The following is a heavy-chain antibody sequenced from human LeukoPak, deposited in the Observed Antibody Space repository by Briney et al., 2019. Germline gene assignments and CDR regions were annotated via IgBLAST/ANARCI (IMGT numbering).Heavy chain of an antibody. CDR3: AKDRSIYCSGGSCLFDY. D-gene: IGHD2-15*01. CDR2: IYNGGST. J-gene: IGHJ4*02. CDR1: GFTVSSNY. Sequence: GGPLRLSCAASGFTVSSNYMSWVRQAPGKGLEWVSSIYNGGSTYYADSVKGRFTISRDNSKNTLYLQMNSLRADDTAVYYCAKDRSIYCSGGSCLFDYWGQGTLVTVSS. V-gene: IGHV3-53*01.